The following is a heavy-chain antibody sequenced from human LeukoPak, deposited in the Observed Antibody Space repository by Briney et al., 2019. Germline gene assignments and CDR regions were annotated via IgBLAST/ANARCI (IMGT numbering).Heavy chain of an antibody. CDR2: IKTGGSGT. D-gene: IGHD5-24*01. J-gene: IGHJ4*02. Sequence: RSGGSLRLSCAACGFTFSAHWMHWVRHVPGEGLVWVSRIKTGGSGTVYADYVKGRFIISRDNAKNTLYLQMNSLRDEDTAVYYCARGSRTDGYNPLFDYWGQGTLVTVSS. CDR1: GFTFSAHW. CDR3: ARGSRTDGYNPLFDY. V-gene: IGHV3-74*01.